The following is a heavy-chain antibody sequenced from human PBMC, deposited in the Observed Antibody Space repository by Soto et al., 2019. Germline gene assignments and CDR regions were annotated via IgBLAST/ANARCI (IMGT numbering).Heavy chain of an antibody. Sequence: EVQLVESGGGLVQPGASLTLSCAASGSPFSSYWMHWVRQAPGKGLVWVSRIKSDGSGTYYADSVQDRFTISRDNARNTRSLQMNSLRVEDTAVYFCARGDGDRYDGNGHPGRHWGQGTLVTVSS. CDR3: ARGDGDRYDGNGHPGRH. CDR2: IKSDGSGT. J-gene: IGHJ4*02. V-gene: IGHV3-74*01. CDR1: GSPFSSYW. D-gene: IGHD2-21*01.